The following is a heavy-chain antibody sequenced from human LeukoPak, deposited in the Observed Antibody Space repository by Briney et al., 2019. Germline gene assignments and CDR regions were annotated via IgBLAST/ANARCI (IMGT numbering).Heavy chain of an antibody. D-gene: IGHD2-2*01. V-gene: IGHV1-2*02. Sequence: ASVKVSCKASGYTFSGYYMHWVRQAPGQGLEWMGWINPNSGGTNYAQKFQGRVTMTRDTSISTAYMELRRLRSDDTAVYYCARDWGRIVLLPAARPGVNWFDPWGQGTLVTVSS. J-gene: IGHJ5*02. CDR2: INPNSGGT. CDR1: GYTFSGYY. CDR3: ARDWGRIVLLPAARPGVNWFDP.